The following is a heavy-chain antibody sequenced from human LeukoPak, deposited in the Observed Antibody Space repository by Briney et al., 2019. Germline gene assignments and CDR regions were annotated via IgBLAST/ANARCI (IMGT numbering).Heavy chain of an antibody. CDR2: INHSGST. Sequence: SETLSLTCAVYGGSFSGYYWSWIRQPPGKGLEWIGEINHSGSTNYNPSLESRVTISVDTSKNQFSLNLNSVTSADTAVYYCARVSSSWSTGGILLFDYWGQGTLVTVSS. CDR1: GGSFSGYY. V-gene: IGHV4-34*01. J-gene: IGHJ4*02. D-gene: IGHD6-13*01. CDR3: ARVSSSWSTGGILLFDY.